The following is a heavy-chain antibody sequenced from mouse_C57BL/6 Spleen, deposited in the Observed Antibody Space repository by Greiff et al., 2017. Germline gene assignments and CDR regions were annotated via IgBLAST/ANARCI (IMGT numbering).Heavy chain of an antibody. CDR1: GFTFSDYY. D-gene: IGHD1-1*01. V-gene: IGHV5-16*01. CDR2: INYDGSST. Sequence: EVMLVESEGGLVQPGSSMKLSCTASGFTFSDYYMAWVRQVPEKGLEWVANINYDGSSTYYLDSLKSRFIISRDNAKNILYLQMSSLKSEDTATYYCARLADYYYGSSYWYFDVWGTGTTVTVSS. J-gene: IGHJ1*03. CDR3: ARLADYYYGSSYWYFDV.